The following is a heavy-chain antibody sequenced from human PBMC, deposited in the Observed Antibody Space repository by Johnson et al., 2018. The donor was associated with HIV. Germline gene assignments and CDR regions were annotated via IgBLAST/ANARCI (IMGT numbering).Heavy chain of an antibody. D-gene: IGHD1-7*01. Sequence: QMLLVESGGGVVQPGGSLRLSCAASGFTFSSYVMHWVRQAPGKGLEGVAVISFDGNNEYYADSVKDRFTISRDNSKNTLFLQMNSLRAEDTAVYYCARDRAWNYEGAFDIWGQGTMVTVS. CDR2: ISFDGNNE. J-gene: IGHJ3*02. V-gene: IGHV3-30*04. CDR1: GFTFSSYV. CDR3: ARDRAWNYEGAFDI.